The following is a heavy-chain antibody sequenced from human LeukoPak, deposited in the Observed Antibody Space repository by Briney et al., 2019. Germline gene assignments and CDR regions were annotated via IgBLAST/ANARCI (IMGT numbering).Heavy chain of an antibody. CDR3: ARTLIAATISSPKYYFDS. V-gene: IGHV4-59*08. J-gene: IGHJ4*02. Sequence: SETLSLTCTVSGGSMSTYYWSWIRQPPGKGLEWIGYIYYTGSTNYNPSLKSRVTISVDTSKNQFSLKLSSVTAADTAVFYCARTLIAATISSPKYYFDSWGQGTLVTVSS. CDR2: IYYTGST. D-gene: IGHD2-15*01. CDR1: GGSMSTYY.